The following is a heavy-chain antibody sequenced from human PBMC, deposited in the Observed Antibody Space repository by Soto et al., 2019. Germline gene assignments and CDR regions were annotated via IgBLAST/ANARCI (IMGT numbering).Heavy chain of an antibody. V-gene: IGHV1-46*01. CDR2: INPSGGST. D-gene: IGHD3-22*01. Sequence: QVQLVQSGAEVKKPGASVKVSCKASGYTFTSYYMHWVRQAPGQGLEWMGIINPSGGSTSYAQKFQGRVTMTKDTSTSPGNVELGTVRSEGAGVYYFARYGDSSGYYGYCFDYVGQGTLVTVS. CDR3: ARYGDSSGYYGYCFDY. J-gene: IGHJ4*02. CDR1: GYTFTSYY.